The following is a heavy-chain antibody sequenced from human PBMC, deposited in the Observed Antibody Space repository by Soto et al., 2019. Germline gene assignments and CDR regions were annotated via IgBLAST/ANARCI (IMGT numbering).Heavy chain of an antibody. J-gene: IGHJ4*02. V-gene: IGHV1-18*04. CDR2: RNAYSGDT. D-gene: IGHD1-20*01. Sequence: QVQLVQSGAEVKKPGASVKVSCTASGYTFTNYAISWVRQAPGQGLEWMGWRNAYSGDTNYAQKLQGRLTMTTATSTSTGYMELRSLRSDDTAVYYCARAEKWVTGNMGGYWGQGTLVTVSS. CDR3: ARAEKWVTGNMGGY. CDR1: GYTFTNYA.